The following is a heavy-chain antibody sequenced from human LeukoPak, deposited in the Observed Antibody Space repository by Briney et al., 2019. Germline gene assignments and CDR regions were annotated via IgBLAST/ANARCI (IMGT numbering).Heavy chain of an antibody. CDR2: ISSNGGST. V-gene: IGHV3-64D*06. CDR1: GFTFSSYA. Sequence: GGSLRLSCSASGFTFSSYAMHWVRQAPGKGLDYVSAISSNGGSTYYADSVKGRFTISRDNSKNTLYLQMSSLRAEDTAVYYCVTDYYGMDVWGQGTTVTVSS. CDR3: VTDYYGMDV. J-gene: IGHJ6*02.